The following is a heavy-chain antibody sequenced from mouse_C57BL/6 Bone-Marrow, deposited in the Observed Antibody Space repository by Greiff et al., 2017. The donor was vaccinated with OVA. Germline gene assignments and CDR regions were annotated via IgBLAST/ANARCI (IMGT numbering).Heavy chain of an antibody. CDR1: GFSLTSYG. Sequence: VHLVESGPGLVAPSQSLSITCTVSGFSLTSYGVHWVRQPPGKGLEWLVVIWSDGSTTYNSALKSRLSISKDNSKSQVFLKMNSLQTDDTAMYYCARGGQLRPSYAMDYWGQGTSVTVSS. V-gene: IGHV2-6*03. CDR3: ARGGQLRPSYAMDY. J-gene: IGHJ4*01. CDR2: IWSDGST. D-gene: IGHD3-2*02.